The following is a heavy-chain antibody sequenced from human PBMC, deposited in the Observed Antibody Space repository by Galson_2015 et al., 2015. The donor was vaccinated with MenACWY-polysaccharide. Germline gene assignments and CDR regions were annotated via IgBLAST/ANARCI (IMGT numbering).Heavy chain of an antibody. D-gene: IGHD3-22*01. CDR1: GFTFSSYA. CDR3: AKDWVVVVITRGMDV. V-gene: IGHV3-23*01. Sequence: SLRLSCAASGFTFSSYAMSWVRQAPGKGLEWVSAISGSGGSTYYADSVKGRFTISRDNSKNTLYLQMNSLRAEDTAVYYCAKDWVVVVITRGMDVWGQGTTVTVSS. CDR2: ISGSGGST. J-gene: IGHJ6*02.